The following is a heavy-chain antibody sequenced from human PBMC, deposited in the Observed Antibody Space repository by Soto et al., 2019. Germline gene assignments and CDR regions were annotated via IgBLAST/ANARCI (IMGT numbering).Heavy chain of an antibody. V-gene: IGHV4-59*08. CDR2: IYYSGST. J-gene: IGHJ4*02. CDR1: GGSISSYY. CDR3: ARLIVGASFDY. Sequence: PSETLSLTCTVSGGSISSYYWSWIRQPPGKGLEWIGYIYYSGSTNYNPSLKSRVTISVDTSKNQFSLKLSSVTAADTAVYYCARLIVGASFDYRGKGTLVTVS. D-gene: IGHD1-26*01.